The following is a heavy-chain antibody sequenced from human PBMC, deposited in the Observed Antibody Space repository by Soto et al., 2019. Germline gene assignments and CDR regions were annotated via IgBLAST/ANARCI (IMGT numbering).Heavy chain of an antibody. D-gene: IGHD6-25*01. CDR2: ISAYNGNT. V-gene: IGHV1-18*01. Sequence: QVQLVQSGAEVKKPGASVKVSCKASGYTFTSYGISWVRQAPGQGLEWMGWISAYNGNTNYAQKLQGRVTMTTDTFTSTAYMGLRRVRADDQAVYYCARDSAAAGRDPWGQGTLVTVSS. J-gene: IGHJ5*02. CDR1: GYTFTSYG. CDR3: ARDSAAAGRDP.